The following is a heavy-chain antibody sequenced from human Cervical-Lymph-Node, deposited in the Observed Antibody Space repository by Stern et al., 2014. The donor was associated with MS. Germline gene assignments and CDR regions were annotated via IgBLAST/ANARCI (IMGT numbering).Heavy chain of an antibody. CDR1: DGSISSYY. V-gene: IGHV4-59*01. D-gene: IGHD6-19*01. Sequence: QVQLVESGPGLVKPTETLSLTCTVSDGSISSYYWSWIRQPPGKGLEWIGYIYYGWSPSYNPSLKRRINISVETSKNQVSLKLRSVTTADTAVYYFARGIAVAGLKAFDIWGQGTMVTVSS. CDR3: ARGIAVAGLKAFDI. CDR2: IYYGWSP. J-gene: IGHJ3*02.